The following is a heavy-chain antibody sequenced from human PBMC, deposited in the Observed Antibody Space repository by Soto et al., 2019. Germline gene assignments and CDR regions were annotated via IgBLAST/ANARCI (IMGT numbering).Heavy chain of an antibody. CDR2: INPNNGGT. CDR3: VIQRSGVVY. V-gene: IGHV1-2*04. CDR1: GYSFTGNS. J-gene: IGHJ4*02. D-gene: IGHD2-15*01. Sequence: QVHLVQSGAEVKKPGASVRVSCKASGYSFTGNSMHWVRQAPGQGLEWMGWINPNNGGTNYAQRFRGCVTMTRDTAVSTAYMDLNRLKSDDTAVDYCVIQRSGVVYGGQGTLVTVSS.